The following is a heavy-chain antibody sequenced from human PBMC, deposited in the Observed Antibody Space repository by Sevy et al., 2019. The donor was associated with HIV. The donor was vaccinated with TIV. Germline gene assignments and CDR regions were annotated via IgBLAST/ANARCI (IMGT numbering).Heavy chain of an antibody. V-gene: IGHV3-33*01. CDR2: IWNDGNDK. CDR3: ATEYNNGYDY. Sequence: GGSLRLSCAASGFTFSSYGMHWVRQAPGKGLEWVAVIWNDGNDKSYADSVKGRFTISRDNAKNTLYLQMNSLRAEDTAIYYCATEYNNGYDYWGQGTMVTVSS. J-gene: IGHJ4*02. CDR1: GFTFSSYG. D-gene: IGHD5-18*01.